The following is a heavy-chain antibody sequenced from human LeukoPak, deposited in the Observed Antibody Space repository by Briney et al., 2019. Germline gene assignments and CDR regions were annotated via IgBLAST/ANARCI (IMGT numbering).Heavy chain of an antibody. D-gene: IGHD5-18*01. CDR3: ARADVDTAMVIP. Sequence: PSETLSLTCTVSGGSISSSSYYWGWIRQPPGKGLEWIGSIYYSGSTYYNPSLKSRVTISVDTSKYQFSLKLSSVTAADTAVYYCARADVDTAMVIPWGQGTLVTVSS. J-gene: IGHJ5*02. V-gene: IGHV4-39*01. CDR1: GGSISSSSYY. CDR2: IYYSGST.